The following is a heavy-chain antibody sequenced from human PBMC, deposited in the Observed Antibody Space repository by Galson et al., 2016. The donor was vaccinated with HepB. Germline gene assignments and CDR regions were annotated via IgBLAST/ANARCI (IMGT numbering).Heavy chain of an antibody. V-gene: IGHV3-7*03. CDR1: GFTFSANW. D-gene: IGHD2/OR15-2a*01. J-gene: IGHJ4*02. Sequence: SLRLSCAASGFTFSANWMSWVRQAPGKGLEWVANINEDGSEKYYADSVKGRFTMSRDNARNSVNLQMNSLRAEDTAVYYCVRDRLKSTYWGQGTLVTVSS. CDR3: VRDRLKSTY. CDR2: INEDGSEK.